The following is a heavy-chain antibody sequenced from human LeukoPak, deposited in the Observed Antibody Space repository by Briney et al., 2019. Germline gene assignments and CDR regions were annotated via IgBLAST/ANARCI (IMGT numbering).Heavy chain of an antibody. Sequence: GASVKVSCKASGYTFTSYAMNWVRQAPGQGLEWMGWINTNTGNPTYAQGFTGRFVFSLDTSVSTAYLQISSLKAEDTAVYYCARDRMTSGWDWLYRRYGMDVWGQGTTVTVSS. V-gene: IGHV7-4-1*02. CDR3: ARDRMTSGWDWLYRRYGMDV. J-gene: IGHJ6*02. CDR2: INTNTGNP. CDR1: GYTFTSYA. D-gene: IGHD6-19*01.